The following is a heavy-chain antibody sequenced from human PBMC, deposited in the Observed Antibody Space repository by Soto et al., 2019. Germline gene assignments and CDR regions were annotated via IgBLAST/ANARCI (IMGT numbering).Heavy chain of an antibody. D-gene: IGHD1-1*01. V-gene: IGHV1-18*01. CDR2: ISGYNGNT. Sequence: QVQLVQSGAEVKKPGASVKVSCKTSGYTFTSYGVAWVRQAPGQGLEWMGWISGYNGNTNYVQKLQGRATMTTDTSTSTAYMALRSLRSDDTAVYYCARDPTGHFIEYWGQGTLVTVSS. CDR3: ARDPTGHFIEY. J-gene: IGHJ4*02. CDR1: GYTFTSYG.